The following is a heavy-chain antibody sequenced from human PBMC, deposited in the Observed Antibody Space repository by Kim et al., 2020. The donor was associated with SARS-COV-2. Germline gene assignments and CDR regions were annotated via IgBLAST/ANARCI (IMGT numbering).Heavy chain of an antibody. CDR3: ARDLFYGSGTYYFQY. CDR1: DFTVSGNY. V-gene: IGHV3-53*01. CDR2: ICSDGRT. J-gene: IGHJ4*02. Sequence: GGSLRLSCAASDFTVSGNYMSWVRQAPGKGLEWVSVICSDGRTYYADSVKGRVTISRDNSKNTLYLQMNTLRAEDTAVYYCARDLFYGSGTYYFQYWGQGTLVTVSS. D-gene: IGHD3-10*01.